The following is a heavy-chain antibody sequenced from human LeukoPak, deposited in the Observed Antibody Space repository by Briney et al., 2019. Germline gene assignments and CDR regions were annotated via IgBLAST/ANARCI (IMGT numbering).Heavy chain of an antibody. CDR3: ARENTGSYREFDY. CDR1: GGSISSYY. Sequence: SETLSLTCTVSGGSISSYYWSWIRQPAGEGLEWIGRIYSGGSTNYNPSLKSRVTLSVDSSNNQFSLKLSSVTAADTAVFYCARENTGSYREFDYWGQGTLVTVSS. D-gene: IGHD1-26*01. J-gene: IGHJ4*02. V-gene: IGHV4-4*07. CDR2: IYSGGST.